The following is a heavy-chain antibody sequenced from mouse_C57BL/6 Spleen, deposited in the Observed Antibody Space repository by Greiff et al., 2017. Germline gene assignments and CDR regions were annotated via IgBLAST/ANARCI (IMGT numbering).Heavy chain of an antibody. J-gene: IGHJ3*01. D-gene: IGHD2-3*01. CDR1: GYSFTDYN. Sequence: EVKLVESGPELVKPGASVKISCKASGYSFTDYNMNWVKQSNGKSLEWIGVINPNYGTTSYNQKFKGKATLTVDQSSSTAYMQLNSLTSEDSAVYYCARGYDGYYVGFAYWGQGTLVTVSA. CDR2: INPNYGTT. CDR3: ARGYDGYYVGFAY. V-gene: IGHV1-39*01.